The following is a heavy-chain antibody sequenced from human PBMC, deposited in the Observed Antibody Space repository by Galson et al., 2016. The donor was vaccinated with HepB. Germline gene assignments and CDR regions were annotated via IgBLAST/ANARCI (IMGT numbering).Heavy chain of an antibody. D-gene: IGHD6-25*01. CDR3: ARDSGYNEHGGFDN. Sequence: SMRLSCAASGFIVSSTYMSWVRQAPGKGLESVSVIFSGGTTFYADSVMGRFTISRDNSRNTLFLQMSSLGVEDTAVYYCARDSGYNEHGGFDNWGQGTLVTVSS. CDR1: GFIVSSTY. V-gene: IGHV3-53*05. CDR2: IFSGGTT. J-gene: IGHJ4*02.